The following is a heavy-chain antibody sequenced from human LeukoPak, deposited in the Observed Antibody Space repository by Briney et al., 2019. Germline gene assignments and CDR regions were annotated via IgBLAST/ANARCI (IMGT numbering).Heavy chain of an antibody. Sequence: GSLRLSCAASGFTFSSYAMHWVRQAPGKGLGWVAVISYDGSNKYYADSVKGRFTISRDNSKNTLYLQMNSLRAEDTAVYYCARGRYDSSGYYYDYWGQGTLVTVSS. CDR3: ARGRYDSSGYYYDY. V-gene: IGHV3-30-3*01. J-gene: IGHJ4*02. D-gene: IGHD3-22*01. CDR2: ISYDGSNK. CDR1: GFTFSSYA.